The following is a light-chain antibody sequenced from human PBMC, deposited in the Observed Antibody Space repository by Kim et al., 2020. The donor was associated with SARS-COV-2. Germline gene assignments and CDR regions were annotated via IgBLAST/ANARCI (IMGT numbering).Light chain of an antibody. CDR2: DVS. Sequence: GQSITISCTGTSSDVGGYNYVSWYQQHPGKAPKLMIYDVSNRPSGVSNRFSGSKSGNTASLTISGLQAEDEADYYCSSYTSSITYVFGTGTKVTVL. V-gene: IGLV2-14*03. CDR3: SSYTSSITYV. J-gene: IGLJ1*01. CDR1: SSDVGGYNY.